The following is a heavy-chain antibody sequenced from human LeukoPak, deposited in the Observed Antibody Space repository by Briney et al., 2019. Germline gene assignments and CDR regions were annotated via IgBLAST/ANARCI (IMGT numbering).Heavy chain of an antibody. CDR2: ISGSGGST. Sequence: GGSLRLSCAASGFTFSSYSMNWVRQAPGKGLEWVSAISGSGGSTYYADSVKGRFTISRDNSKNTLYLQMNSLRAEDTAVYYCARGAVAGANFDYWGLGTLVTVSS. CDR1: GFTFSSYS. CDR3: ARGAVAGANFDY. J-gene: IGHJ4*02. V-gene: IGHV3-23*01. D-gene: IGHD1-26*01.